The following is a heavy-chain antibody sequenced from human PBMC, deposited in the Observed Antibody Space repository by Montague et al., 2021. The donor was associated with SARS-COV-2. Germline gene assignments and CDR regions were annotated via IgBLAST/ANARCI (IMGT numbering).Heavy chain of an antibody. CDR3: ARFWSGYVDK. D-gene: IGHD3-3*01. V-gene: IGHV4-59*01. CDR1: GGSIRSYY. Sequence: SETLSLTCSFSGGSIRSYYWSWIRLPPGKPLEWLGYIYYTGETTHNPSLKSRVTISVGTSRSQFSLRLTSVTAADTAVYFCARFWSGYVDKWSQGTLSPPPQ. CDR2: IYYTGET. J-gene: IGHJ4*02.